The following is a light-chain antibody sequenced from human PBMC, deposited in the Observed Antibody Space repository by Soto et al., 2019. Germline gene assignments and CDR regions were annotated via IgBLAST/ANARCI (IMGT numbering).Light chain of an antibody. J-gene: IGKJ3*01. CDR1: QSVTSSY. CDR2: GAS. Sequence: EIVVTQSPGTLSLSPGERATLSCRASQSVTSSYLAWYQQKPGQAPRLLIYGASTRATGLPDRFSGSGSGTDFTLTISSLEPEDFAVYYCQQRSNWPHLFGPGTKVDIK. CDR3: QQRSNWPHL. V-gene: IGKV3D-20*02.